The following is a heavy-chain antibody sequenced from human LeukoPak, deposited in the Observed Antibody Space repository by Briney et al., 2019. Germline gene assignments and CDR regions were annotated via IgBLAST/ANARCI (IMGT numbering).Heavy chain of an antibody. V-gene: IGHV1-69*05. D-gene: IGHD2-2*02. CDR1: GGTFSSYA. Sequence: PVKVSCKASGGTFSSYAISWVRQAPGQGLEWMGGIIPIFGTANYAQKFQGRVTITTDESTSTAYMELSSLRSEDTAVYYCARGRVCSSTSCYKASDAFDIWGQGTMVTVSS. CDR2: IIPIFGTA. J-gene: IGHJ3*02. CDR3: ARGRVCSSTSCYKASDAFDI.